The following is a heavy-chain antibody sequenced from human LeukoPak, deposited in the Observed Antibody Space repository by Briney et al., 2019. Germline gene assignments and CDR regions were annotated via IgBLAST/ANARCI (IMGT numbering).Heavy chain of an antibody. CDR3: ARHYGGNWGLFDS. J-gene: IGHJ4*02. CDR2: IIPFLGTT. CDR1: GGTFSSYA. Sequence: GASVKVSCKASGGTFSSYAISWVRQAPGQALEWMGGIIPFLGTTNYAQKFQGRVTFTREESTSVADMELRSLTSEDTAVYCCARHYGGNWGLFDSWGQGTLVVVSS. D-gene: IGHD4-23*01. V-gene: IGHV1-69*05.